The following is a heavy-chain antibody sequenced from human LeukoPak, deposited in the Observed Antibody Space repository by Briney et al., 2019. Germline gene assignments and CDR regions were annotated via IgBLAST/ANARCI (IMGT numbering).Heavy chain of an antibody. CDR1: GGSINSYY. D-gene: IGHD3-16*01. CDR3: ARVSYDSSLDY. V-gene: IGHV4-59*12. CDR2: IYHSGST. Sequence: PSETLSLTCTVSGGSINSYYWSWIRQPPGKGLEWIGYIYHSGSTYYNPSLKSRVTISVDRSKNQFSLKLSSVTAADTAVYYCARVSYDSSLDYWGQGTLVTVSS. J-gene: IGHJ4*02.